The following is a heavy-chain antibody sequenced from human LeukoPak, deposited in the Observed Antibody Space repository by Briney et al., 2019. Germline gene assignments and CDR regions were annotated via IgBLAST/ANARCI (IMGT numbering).Heavy chain of an antibody. V-gene: IGHV4-34*01. J-gene: IGHJ4*02. CDR1: GGSFSGYY. D-gene: IGHD3-22*01. CDR2: INHSGST. CDR3: AREAIPSQYYYDSSGYYSFDY. Sequence: PSETLSLTCAVYGGSFSGYYWSWIRQPPGKGLEWIGEINHSGSTNYNPSLKSRVTISVDTSKNQFSLKLSSVTAADTAVYYCAREAIPSQYYYDSSGYYSFDYWGQGTLVTVSS.